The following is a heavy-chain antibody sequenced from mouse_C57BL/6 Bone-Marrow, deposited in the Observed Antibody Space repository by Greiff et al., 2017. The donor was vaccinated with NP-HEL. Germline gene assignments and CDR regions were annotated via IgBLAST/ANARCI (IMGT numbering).Heavy chain of an antibody. CDR3: ARGGYGSSYDAWFAY. V-gene: IGHV1-64*01. Sequence: VQLQQPGAELVKPGASVKLSCKASGYTFTSYWMHWVKQRPGQGLEWIGMIHPNSGSTNYNEKFKSKATLTVDKSSSTAYMQLSSLTSEDSAVYYCARGGYGSSYDAWFAYWGQGTLVTVSA. CDR1: GYTFTSYW. D-gene: IGHD1-1*01. CDR2: IHPNSGST. J-gene: IGHJ3*01.